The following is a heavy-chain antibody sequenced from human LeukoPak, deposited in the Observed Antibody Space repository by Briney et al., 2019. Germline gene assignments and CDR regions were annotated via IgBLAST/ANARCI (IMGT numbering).Heavy chain of an antibody. CDR2: ISGSGGST. Sequence: GGSLGLSCAASGFTFSSYAMSWVRQAPGKGLEWVSAISGSGGSTYYADSVKGRFTISRDNSKNTLYLQMNSLRAEDTAVYYCARDGCSSTSCRAATRYYCGMDVWGQGTTVTVSS. V-gene: IGHV3-23*01. CDR1: GFTFSSYA. D-gene: IGHD2-2*01. CDR3: ARDGCSSTSCRAATRYYCGMDV. J-gene: IGHJ6*02.